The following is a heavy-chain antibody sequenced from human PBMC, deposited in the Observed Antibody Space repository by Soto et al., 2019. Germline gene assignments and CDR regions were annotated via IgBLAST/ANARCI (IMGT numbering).Heavy chain of an antibody. CDR3: ATYDILTGLIDY. V-gene: IGHV4-59*01. D-gene: IGHD3-9*01. Sequence: QVQLQESGPGLVKPSETLSLTCTVSGGSISSYYWSWIRQPPGKGLEWIGYIYYSGSTNYNPSLKSRVTISVDTSKNPFSLKLSSVTAADTAVYYCATYDILTGLIDYWGQGTLVTVSS. CDR1: GGSISSYY. CDR2: IYYSGST. J-gene: IGHJ4*02.